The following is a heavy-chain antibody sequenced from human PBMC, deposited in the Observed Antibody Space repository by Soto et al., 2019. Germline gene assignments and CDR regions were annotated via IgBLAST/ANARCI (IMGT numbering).Heavy chain of an antibody. D-gene: IGHD3-10*01. V-gene: IGHV3-23*01. CDR1: GFTFSSYA. CDR2: ISGSGGST. J-gene: IGHJ4*02. Sequence: GGSLRLSCAASGFTFSSYAMSWVRQAPGKGLEWVSAISGSGGSTYYADSVKGRFTISRDNSKNTLYLQMNSLRAEDTAVYYCAKDANGPYGSGSLTNFRANHFDYWGQGTLVTVSS. CDR3: AKDANGPYGSGSLTNFRANHFDY.